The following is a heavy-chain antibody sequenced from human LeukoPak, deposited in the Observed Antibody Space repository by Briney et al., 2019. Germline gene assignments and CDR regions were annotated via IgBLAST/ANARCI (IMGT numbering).Heavy chain of an antibody. V-gene: IGHV3-48*04. CDR1: GFTFSTYS. Sequence: GGSLRLSCAASGFTFSTYSMNWVRQAPGKGLEWVSYISSSSFTIHYADSVKGRFTISRDNAKSSLYLQMNSLRAEDTAVYYCAREQWLGKMNYFDYWGQGTLVTVSS. CDR2: ISSSSFTI. D-gene: IGHD6-19*01. J-gene: IGHJ4*02. CDR3: AREQWLGKMNYFDY.